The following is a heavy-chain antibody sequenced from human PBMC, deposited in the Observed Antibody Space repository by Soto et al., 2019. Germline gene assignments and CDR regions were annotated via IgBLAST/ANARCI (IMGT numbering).Heavy chain of an antibody. D-gene: IGHD3-22*01. J-gene: IGHJ1*01. V-gene: IGHV3-15*01. CDR2: IKSKTDGGTT. CDR1: GFTFSNAW. CDR3: TTEYDSSGYDYFQH. Sequence: GGSLRLSCAASGFTFSNAWMSWVRQAPGKGLEWVGRIKSKTDGGTTDYAAPVKGRFTISRDDSKNTLYLQMNSLKTEATAVYYCTTEYDSSGYDYFQHWGQGTLVTVSS.